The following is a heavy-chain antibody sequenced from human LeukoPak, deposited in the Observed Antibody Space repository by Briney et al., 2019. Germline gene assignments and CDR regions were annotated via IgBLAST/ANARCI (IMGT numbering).Heavy chain of an antibody. CDR2: IYTSGST. D-gene: IGHD3-16*02. CDR3: ARVGYDYVWGSYRPAYYFDY. CDR1: GGSFSGYY. V-gene: IGHV4-59*10. J-gene: IGHJ4*02. Sequence: PSETLSLTCAVYGGSFSGYYWSWIRQPAGKGLEWIGRIYTSGSTNYNPSLKSRVTISVDTSKNQFSLKLSSVTAADTAVYYCARVGYDYVWGSYRPAYYFDYWGQGTLVTVSS.